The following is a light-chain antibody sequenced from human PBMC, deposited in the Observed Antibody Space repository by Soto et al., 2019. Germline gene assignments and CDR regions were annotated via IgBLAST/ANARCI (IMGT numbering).Light chain of an antibody. Sequence: DIAMTQSPSSLSASVGDRVTITCRASQNIARYLNWYQHKPGKAPELLIYAASNLQDGVPSRFTGSGSGTEFPLTISSLQPEDFALNYCQQTYSTPAPTFGQGTSVDVK. V-gene: IGKV1-39*01. CDR1: QNIARY. CDR3: QQTYSTPAPT. CDR2: AAS. J-gene: IGKJ1*01.